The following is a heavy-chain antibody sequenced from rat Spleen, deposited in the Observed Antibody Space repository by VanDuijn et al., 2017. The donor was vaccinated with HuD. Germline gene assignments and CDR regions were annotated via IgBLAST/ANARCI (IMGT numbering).Heavy chain of an antibody. D-gene: IGHD4-3*01. CDR1: GFTFSNYD. V-gene: IGHV5S23*01. CDR2: ISTGGGNT. J-gene: IGHJ3*01. Sequence: EVQLVESGGGLVQPGRSLKLSCAASGFTFSNYDMAWVHQTPTKGLEWVASISTGGGNTYYRDSVKGRFTISRDEEESTLYLQMDSLRSEDTATYFCARLGGLRNWFAYWGQGTLVTVSS. CDR3: ARLGGLRNWFAY.